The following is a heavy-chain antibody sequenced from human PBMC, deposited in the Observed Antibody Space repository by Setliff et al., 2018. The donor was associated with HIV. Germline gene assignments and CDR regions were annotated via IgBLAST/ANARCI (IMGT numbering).Heavy chain of an antibody. V-gene: IGHV3-48*01. D-gene: IGHD3-22*01. J-gene: IGHJ4*02. CDR2: ISSSGSLI. CDR3: ARTNNNYYYDTSDYFAGYYFDS. CDR1: GFTFSRYS. Sequence: GGSLRLSCAASGFTFSRYSMNWVRQAPGKGLEWVSYISSSGSLIYYADSVKGRFTISRDNAKNSLYLQMNSLRAEDTAVYYCARTNNNYYYDTSDYFAGYYFDSWGQGTLVTVSS.